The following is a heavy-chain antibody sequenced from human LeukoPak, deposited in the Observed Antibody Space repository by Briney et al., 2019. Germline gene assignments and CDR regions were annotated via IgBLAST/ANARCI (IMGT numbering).Heavy chain of an antibody. Sequence: GGSLRLSCAGSGFMFDDYGMNWVRQAPGKGLGWVAGINWRGGFTAYADSVKGRFTISRDNAKNSLYLQMHTLSAEDTALYYCARDVRTGTGAIFDYWGQGTLVTVSS. D-gene: IGHD1-1*01. CDR1: GFMFDDYG. CDR2: INWRGGFT. J-gene: IGHJ4*02. CDR3: ARDVRTGTGAIFDY. V-gene: IGHV3-20*04.